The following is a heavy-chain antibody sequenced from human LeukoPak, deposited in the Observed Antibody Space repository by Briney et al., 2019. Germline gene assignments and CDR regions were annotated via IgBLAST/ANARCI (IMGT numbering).Heavy chain of an antibody. J-gene: IGHJ4*02. CDR1: GFTVSSNY. V-gene: IGHV3-53*01. Sequence: GGSLTLSCAASGFTVSSNYMSWVRQAPGKGLEWVSVIYSGGSTYYADSVKGRFTISRDNSKNTLYLQMNSLRAEDTAVYYCARGSSGSYYEAYFDYWGQGTLVTVSS. CDR3: ARGSSGSYYEAYFDY. CDR2: IYSGGST. D-gene: IGHD1-26*01.